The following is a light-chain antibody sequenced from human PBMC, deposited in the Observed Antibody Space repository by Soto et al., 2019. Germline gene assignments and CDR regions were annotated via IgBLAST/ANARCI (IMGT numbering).Light chain of an antibody. Sequence: EIVLTQSRCTLSLSPGARPTLSCRASQSVSSSYLAWYQQKNGQAPRIXIYGASSRATGIPDRFSGSGYGTDFNLTISRLEPEDFAVYYCQQYGSSPRTFGQGTKVDIK. V-gene: IGKV3-20*01. CDR1: QSVSSSY. J-gene: IGKJ1*01. CDR3: QQYGSSPRT. CDR2: GAS.